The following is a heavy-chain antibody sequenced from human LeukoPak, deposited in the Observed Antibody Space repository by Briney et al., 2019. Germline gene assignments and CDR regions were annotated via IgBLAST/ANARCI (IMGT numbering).Heavy chain of an antibody. D-gene: IGHD3-10*01. J-gene: IGHJ5*02. CDR1: GGSISSGDYY. V-gene: IGHV4-30-4*08. Sequence: PSQTLSLTCTVSGGSISSGDYYWRWIRQPPGKGLEWIGYIYYNGSTYYNPSLKSRVTISVDTSKNQFSLKLSSVTAADTAVYYCARTSLGGAWFDPWGQGTPVTVSS. CDR2: IYYNGST. CDR3: ARTSLGGAWFDP.